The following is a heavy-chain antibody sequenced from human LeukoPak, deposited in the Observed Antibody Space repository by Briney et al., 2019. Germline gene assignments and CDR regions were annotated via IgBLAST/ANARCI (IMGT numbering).Heavy chain of an antibody. CDR2: IRYDGSNK. D-gene: IGHD3-10*01. Sequence: PGGSLRLSCAASGFTFSSYGMHWVRQAPGKGLEWVAFIRYDGSNKYYADSVKGRFTISRDNAKNSLYLQMNSLRAEDTAVYYCARDRGAARPYYFDYWGQGTLVTVSS. CDR1: GFTFSSYG. V-gene: IGHV3-30*02. CDR3: ARDRGAARPYYFDY. J-gene: IGHJ4*02.